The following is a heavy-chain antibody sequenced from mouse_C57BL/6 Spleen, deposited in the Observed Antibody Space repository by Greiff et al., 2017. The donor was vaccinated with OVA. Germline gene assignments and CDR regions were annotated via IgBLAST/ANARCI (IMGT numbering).Heavy chain of an antibody. J-gene: IGHJ2*01. Sequence: EVMLVESGGGLVKPGGSLKLSCAASGFTFSSYAMSWVRQTPEKRLEWVATISDGGSYTYYPDNVKGRFTISRDNAKNNLYLQMSHLKSEDTAMYYCARDPGGYDYFDYWGQGTTLTVSS. V-gene: IGHV5-4*01. CDR2: ISDGGSYT. D-gene: IGHD2-2*01. CDR1: GFTFSSYA. CDR3: ARDPGGYDYFDY.